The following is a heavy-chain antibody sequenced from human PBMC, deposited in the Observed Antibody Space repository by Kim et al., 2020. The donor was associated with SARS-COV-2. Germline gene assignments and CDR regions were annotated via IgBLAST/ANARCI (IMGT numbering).Heavy chain of an antibody. J-gene: IGHJ4*02. V-gene: IGHV3-21*01. CDR1: GFTFSSYS. CDR3: ARDDLYFDY. CDR2: ISRSSSNI. Sequence: GGSLRLSCAASGFTFSSYSMNWVRQAPGKGLEWVSSISRSSSNIYYADSVKGRFTISRDNAKNSLYLQMNSLRAEDTAVYYCARDDLYFDYWGQGTLVTVSS.